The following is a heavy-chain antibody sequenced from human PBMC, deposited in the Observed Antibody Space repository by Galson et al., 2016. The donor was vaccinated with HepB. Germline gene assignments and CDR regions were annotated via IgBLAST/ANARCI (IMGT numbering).Heavy chain of an antibody. CDR2: IYNSGST. CDR1: GDSMSSGDYY. Sequence: TLSLTCTVSGDSMSSGDYYWSWIRQHPGKGLELIGYIYNSGSTYYSPSLKSRVSISVDTSKNQFSLKLISVTAADTAVYFCARPLTYCSGGGCFWGWFDPWGQGALVTVSS. CDR3: ARPLTYCSGGGCFWGWFDP. J-gene: IGHJ5*02. D-gene: IGHD2-15*01. V-gene: IGHV4-31*03.